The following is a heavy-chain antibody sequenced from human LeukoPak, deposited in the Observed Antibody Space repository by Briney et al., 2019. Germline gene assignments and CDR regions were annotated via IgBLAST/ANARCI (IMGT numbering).Heavy chain of an antibody. Sequence: GGSLRLSCAASGFTFSSYGMHWVRQAPGKGLEWVAVISYDGSNKYYADSAKGRFTISRDNSKNTLYLQMNSLRAEDTAVYYCAKDAMYVVVPAPNYYYYYGMDVWGQGTTVTVSS. CDR2: ISYDGSNK. CDR3: AKDAMYVVVPAPNYYYYYGMDV. D-gene: IGHD2-2*01. V-gene: IGHV3-30*18. J-gene: IGHJ6*02. CDR1: GFTFSSYG.